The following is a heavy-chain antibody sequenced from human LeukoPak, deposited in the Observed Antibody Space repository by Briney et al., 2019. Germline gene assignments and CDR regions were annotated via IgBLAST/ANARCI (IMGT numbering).Heavy chain of an antibody. CDR2: IYSGGST. D-gene: IGHD2-2*02. V-gene: IGHV3-53*01. J-gene: IGHJ4*02. Sequence: GGSLRVSCVASGFTVSNNYMTWVRQAPGKGLEWVSVIYSGGSTYYADSVKGRFTISRDNSKNTLYLQMDSLRAEDTAVYYCARDEGYCSSTSCYTEYFDYWGQGTLVTVSS. CDR3: ARDEGYCSSTSCYTEYFDY. CDR1: GFTVSNNY.